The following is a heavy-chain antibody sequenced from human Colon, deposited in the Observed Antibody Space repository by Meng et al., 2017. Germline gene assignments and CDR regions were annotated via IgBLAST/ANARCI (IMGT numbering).Heavy chain of an antibody. CDR1: GASVSSDSPY. CDR3: ARVNGDFDEAWFDP. V-gene: IGHV4-61*03. J-gene: IGHJ5*02. D-gene: IGHD4-17*01. Sequence: QAQLQRSVPRLVRPSHTLSSRCTVSGASVSSDSPYWRWIQQSPGKGLEWIGYIYYTGNTNYNPSLASRVSMSLDTSKNHFSLHLTSVTAADTAIYYCARVNGDFDEAWFDPWGQGTLVTVSS. CDR2: IYYTGNT.